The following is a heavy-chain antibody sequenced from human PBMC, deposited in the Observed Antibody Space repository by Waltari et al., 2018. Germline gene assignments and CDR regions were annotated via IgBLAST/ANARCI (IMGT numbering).Heavy chain of an antibody. CDR1: GGSISSGDYY. CDR3: ARDRQENWNFRGMDV. V-gene: IGHV4-30-4*08. J-gene: IGHJ6*02. CDR2: IYSSGST. D-gene: IGHD1-7*01. Sequence: QVQLQESGPGLVTPSQTLSLTCTVSGGSISSGDYYWSWVRQPPGKGLEWIGYIYSSGSTYYDPSRKRRVTISVDTSKNQFSLKLSAVTAADTAGYYCARDRQENWNFRGMDVWGQGTTVTVSS.